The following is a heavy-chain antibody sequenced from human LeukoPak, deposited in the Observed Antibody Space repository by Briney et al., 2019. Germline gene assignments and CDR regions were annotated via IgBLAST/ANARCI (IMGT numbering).Heavy chain of an antibody. J-gene: IGHJ6*03. V-gene: IGHV3-30-3*01. CDR1: GFTFSSYA. Sequence: PGGSLRLSCAASGFTFSSYAMRWVRQAPGKGLEWVAVISYDGSNKYYADSVKGRFTISRDNSKNTLYLQMNSLRAEDTAVYYCAKDGGLRFLEWSDYYYYMDVWGKGTTVTVSS. CDR3: AKDGGLRFLEWSDYYYYMDV. CDR2: ISYDGSNK. D-gene: IGHD3-3*01.